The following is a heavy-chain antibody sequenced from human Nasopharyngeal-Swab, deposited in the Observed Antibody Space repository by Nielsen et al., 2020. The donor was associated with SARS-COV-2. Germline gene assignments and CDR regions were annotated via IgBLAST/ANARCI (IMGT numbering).Heavy chain of an antibody. CDR3: ARVVLVSSGWYDY. Sequence: SLSLTCAVSGLSISSYTMRCVRHAPGGGLEWGAVILYDGRNTNYTDSVKGRFTISRDKAKNSLYLQMNCVSAEDTAVYYCARVVLVSSGWYDYWGQGTLVTVSS. J-gene: IGHJ4*02. V-gene: IGHV3-30*04. D-gene: IGHD6-19*01. CDR1: GLSISSYT. CDR2: ILYDGRNT.